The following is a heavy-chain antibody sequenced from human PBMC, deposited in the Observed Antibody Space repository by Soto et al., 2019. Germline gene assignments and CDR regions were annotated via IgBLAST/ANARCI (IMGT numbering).Heavy chain of an antibody. J-gene: IGHJ4*02. CDR2: IYSSGST. CDR1: GGSISLYY. CDR3: ASQKLDVPAYFDY. V-gene: IGHV4-59*08. D-gene: IGHD2-2*03. Sequence: SETLSLTCTVSGGSISLYYWSWIRQSPGKGLEWIGRIYSSGSTTYNPSFKSRVTMSVDTSKNQFSLRLGSVTATDTAVYNCASQKLDVPAYFDYWGQGTLVTVSS.